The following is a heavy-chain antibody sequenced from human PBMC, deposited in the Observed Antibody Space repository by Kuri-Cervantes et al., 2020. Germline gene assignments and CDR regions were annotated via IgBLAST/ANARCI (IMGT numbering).Heavy chain of an antibody. V-gene: IGHV4-59*08. Sequence: SETLSLTCTVSGGSISSYYWSWIRQPPGKGLEWIGYIYYSGSTYYNPSLKSRVTISVDTSKNQFSLKLSSVTAADTAVYYCARGDYGDPLDYWGQGTLVTVSS. J-gene: IGHJ4*02. CDR3: ARGDYGDPLDY. CDR1: GGSISSYY. D-gene: IGHD4-17*01. CDR2: IYYSGST.